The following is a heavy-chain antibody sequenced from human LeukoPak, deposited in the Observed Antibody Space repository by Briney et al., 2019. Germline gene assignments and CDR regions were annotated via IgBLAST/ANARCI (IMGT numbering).Heavy chain of an antibody. CDR2: INPSGGST. V-gene: IGHV1-46*04. CDR3: ARSRGGYSGYAELYQH. J-gene: IGHJ1*01. CDR1: GYPFTSYY. Sequence: GASVKVSCKASGYPFTSYYIHWVRQAPGQGLEWMGIINPSGGSTSYAQKLQGRVTMTRDLSTSTVYMELSSLRSEDTAVYYCARSRGGYSGYAELYQHWGQGTLVTVSS. D-gene: IGHD5-12*01.